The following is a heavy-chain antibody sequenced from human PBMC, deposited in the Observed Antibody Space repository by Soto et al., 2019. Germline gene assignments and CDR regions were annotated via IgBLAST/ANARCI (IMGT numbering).Heavy chain of an antibody. D-gene: IGHD1-1*01. J-gene: IGHJ4*02. CDR1: GFTFSSYG. V-gene: IGHV3-30*18. CDR3: AKDSGQITTGTTISAYYFDY. Sequence: PGGSLRLSCAASGFTFSSYGMHWVRQAPGKGLEWVAVISYDGSNKYYADSVKGRFTISRDNSKNTLYLQMNSLRAEDTAVYYCAKDSGQITTGTTISAYYFDYWGQGTLVTVSS. CDR2: ISYDGSNK.